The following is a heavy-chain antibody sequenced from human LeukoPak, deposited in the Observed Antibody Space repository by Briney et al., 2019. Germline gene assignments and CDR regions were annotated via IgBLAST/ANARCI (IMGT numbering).Heavy chain of an antibody. V-gene: IGHV3-30*02. CDR1: GFTFSSYG. J-gene: IGHJ6*03. CDR2: IRYDGSNK. CDR3: AKSGGVYYYYYMDV. Sequence: GGSLRLSCVASGFTFSSYGMHWVRQAPGKGLEWVAFIRYDGSNKYYADSVKGRFTISRDNSKNTLYLQMNSLRAEDTAVYYCAKSGGVYYYYYMDVWGKGTTVTVSS. D-gene: IGHD3-10*01.